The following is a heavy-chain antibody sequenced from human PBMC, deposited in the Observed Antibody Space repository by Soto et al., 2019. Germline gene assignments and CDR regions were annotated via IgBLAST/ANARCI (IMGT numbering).Heavy chain of an antibody. Sequence: PGGSLRLSCTASGLTFSTFAMSWVRQSPGKGLEWASTISGNGGATFYADSVKGRFTISRDNSKKTLYLQMNGLRAEDTAVYYCAPRLTIFGIVKLSTWFDPWGQGTLVTVSS. J-gene: IGHJ5*02. V-gene: IGHV3-23*01. D-gene: IGHD3-3*01. CDR2: ISGNGGAT. CDR1: GLTFSTFA. CDR3: APRLTIFGIVKLSTWFDP.